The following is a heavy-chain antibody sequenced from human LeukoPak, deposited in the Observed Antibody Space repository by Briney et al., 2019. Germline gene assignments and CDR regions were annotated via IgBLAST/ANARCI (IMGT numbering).Heavy chain of an antibody. D-gene: IGHD5-18*01. V-gene: IGHV1-69*06. J-gene: IGHJ4*02. CDR3: ARDFVPEGRQLSDY. CDR2: IIPIFGTA. CDR1: GGTFSSYA. Sequence: GSSVKVSCKASGGTFSSYAISWVRQAPGQGLEWMGGIIPIFGTANYAQKFQGRVTITADKSTSTAYMELSSLRSEDTAVYYCARDFVPEGRQLSDYWDQGTLVTVSS.